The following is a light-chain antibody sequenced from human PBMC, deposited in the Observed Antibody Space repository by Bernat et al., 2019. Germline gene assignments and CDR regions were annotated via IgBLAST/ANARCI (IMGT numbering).Light chain of an antibody. CDR3: QKANGYPWT. J-gene: IGKJ1*01. V-gene: IGKV1-13*02. CDR1: HTITNY. Sequence: RVTITCRASHTITNYVNWYQQKLGEAPKFLVYYVDVLADGVPSRFSGAGSGTDFNLTISGLQPEDFGTYYCQKANGYPWTVGPGNKVEVK. CDR2: YVD.